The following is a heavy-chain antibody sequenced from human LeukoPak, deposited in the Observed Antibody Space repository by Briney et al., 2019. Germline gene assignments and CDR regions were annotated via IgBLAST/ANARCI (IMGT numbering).Heavy chain of an antibody. V-gene: IGHV3-23*01. CDR1: GFTFNSYA. CDR2: IGGSDSST. D-gene: IGHD2-8*01. CDR3: AKRGCDTNGCPYYFDY. J-gene: IGHJ4*02. Sequence: GESLRLSCAASGFTFNSYAMSWVSQAPGKGLEWVSAIGGSDSSTYYADSVKGRFTISRDNSKNTLYLQMNSLRAEDTAVYYCAKRGCDTNGCPYYFDYWCQGTLVTVSS.